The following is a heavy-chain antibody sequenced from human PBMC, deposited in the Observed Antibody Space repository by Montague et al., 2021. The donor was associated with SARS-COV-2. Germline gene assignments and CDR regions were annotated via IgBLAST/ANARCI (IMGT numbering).Heavy chain of an antibody. J-gene: IGHJ4*02. CDR3: ARHYSATLPAVY. V-gene: IGHV4-59*08. CDR1: GGSISNFY. Sequence: SETLSLTYTVSGGSISNFYWSWFRQPPGKGLEWIGYISDSGSTNYNPSLTSQVTMSVDTSKNQFSLKVNSVTAADTAVYYCARHYSATLPAVYWGQGTLVTVSS. D-gene: IGHD2-15*01. CDR2: ISDSGST.